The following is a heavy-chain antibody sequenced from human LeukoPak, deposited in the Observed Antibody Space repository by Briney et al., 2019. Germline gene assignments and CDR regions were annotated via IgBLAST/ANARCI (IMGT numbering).Heavy chain of an antibody. V-gene: IGHV3-43D*03. CDR3: AKAFYSSSRYYFDY. CDR1: GFTFDDYA. CDR2: ISWDGGST. Sequence: GGSLRLSCAASGFTFDDYAMHWVRQAPGKGLEWVSLISWDGGSTYYADSVKGRFTISRDNSKNSLYLQMSSLRAEDTALYYCAKAFYSSSRYYFDYWGQGTLVTVSS. J-gene: IGHJ4*02. D-gene: IGHD6-13*01.